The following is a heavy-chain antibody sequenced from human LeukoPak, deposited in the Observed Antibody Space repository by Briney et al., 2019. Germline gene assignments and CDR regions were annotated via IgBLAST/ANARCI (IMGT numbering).Heavy chain of an antibody. D-gene: IGHD3-9*01. CDR3: ARLTTYYDILTGSGGPDYFDY. CDR2: IYYSGST. Sequence: PSETLSLTCTVSGXSISSSSYYWGWIRQPPGKGLEWIGSIYYSGSTYYNPSLKSRVTISVDTSKNQFSLKLSSVTAADTAVYYCARLTTYYDILTGSGGPDYFDYWGQGTLVTVSS. J-gene: IGHJ4*02. V-gene: IGHV4-39*01. CDR1: GXSISSSSYY.